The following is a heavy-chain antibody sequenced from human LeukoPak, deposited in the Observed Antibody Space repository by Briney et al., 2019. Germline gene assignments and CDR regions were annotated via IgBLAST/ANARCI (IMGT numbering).Heavy chain of an antibody. CDR1: GFTFSNYA. V-gene: IGHV3-23*01. Sequence: GGSLRLSCAASGFTFSNYAMSWVRQAPGKGLGWVSAISGSGRSTYYADSVKGRFTISRDNSRNTLYLQMNSLRAEDTAVYYCAKGYDSSGPYYFDFWGQGTLVTVSS. J-gene: IGHJ4*02. CDR2: ISGSGRST. CDR3: AKGYDSSGPYYFDF. D-gene: IGHD3-22*01.